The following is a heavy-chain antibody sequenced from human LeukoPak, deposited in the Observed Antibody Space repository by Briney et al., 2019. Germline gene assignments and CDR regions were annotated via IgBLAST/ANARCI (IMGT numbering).Heavy chain of an antibody. CDR2: IRAYNGNT. V-gene: IGHV1-18*01. D-gene: IGHD3-9*01. CDR3: ARGGYLTGYYRPYFDD. J-gene: IGHJ4*02. CDR1: GYTFTSYG. Sequence: ASVKVSCKASGYTFTSYGISWVRQAPGQGNERMGWIRAYNGNTNYAQKLQGRVTMTTDTSTSTAYMELRSLRSDDTAVYYCARGGYLTGYYRPYFDDWGQGTLVTVSS.